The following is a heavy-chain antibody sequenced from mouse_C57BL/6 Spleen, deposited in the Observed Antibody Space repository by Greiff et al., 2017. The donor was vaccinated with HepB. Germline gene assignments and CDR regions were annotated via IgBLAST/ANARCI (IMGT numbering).Heavy chain of an antibody. CDR3: ARDSPDSSGYAMDY. CDR2: ISYDGSN. V-gene: IGHV3-6*01. CDR1: GYSITSGYY. D-gene: IGHD3-2*02. Sequence: EVQRVESGPGLVKPSQSLSLTCSVTGYSITSGYYWNWIRQFPGNKLEWMGYISYDGSNNYNPSLKNRISITRDTSKNQFFLKLNSVTTEDTATYYCARDSPDSSGYAMDYWGQGTSVTVSS. J-gene: IGHJ4*01.